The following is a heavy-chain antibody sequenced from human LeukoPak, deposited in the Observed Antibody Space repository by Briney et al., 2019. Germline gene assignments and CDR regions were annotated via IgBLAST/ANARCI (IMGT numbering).Heavy chain of an antibody. CDR2: INHSGST. CDR1: GGSFSGYY. Sequence: SETLSLTCAVYGGSFSGYYWSWIRQPPGKGLEWIGEINHSGSTNSNPSLKSRVAISVDTSKNQFSLKLSSVTAADTAVYYCARTHCSGGSCYYYFDYWGQGTLVTVSS. V-gene: IGHV4-34*01. CDR3: ARTHCSGGSCYYYFDY. D-gene: IGHD2-15*01. J-gene: IGHJ4*02.